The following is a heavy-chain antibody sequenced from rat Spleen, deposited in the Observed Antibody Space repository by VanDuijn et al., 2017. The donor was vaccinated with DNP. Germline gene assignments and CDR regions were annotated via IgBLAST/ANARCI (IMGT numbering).Heavy chain of an antibody. CDR2: ISRGGTT. CDR1: GFSLTSYG. Sequence: QVQLKESGPGLVQPSQPLSLTCPVSGFSLTSYGVSWVRQPPGKGLEWIAAISRGGTTYYTSALKSRRSISRDTSKSQVFLKMNSLQTEDTAIYFCTRGPHWYDGYYLHYYAMDAWGQGTSVTVSS. CDR3: TRGPHWYDGYYLHYYAMDA. D-gene: IGHD1-12*03. V-gene: IGHV2S12*01. J-gene: IGHJ4*01.